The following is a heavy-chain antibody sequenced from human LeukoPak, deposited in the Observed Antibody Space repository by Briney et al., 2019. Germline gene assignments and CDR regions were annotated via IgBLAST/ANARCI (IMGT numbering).Heavy chain of an antibody. CDR1: GFTFSSYA. V-gene: IGHV3-30-3*01. D-gene: IGHD5-18*01. Sequence: GGSLRLSCAASGFTFSSYAMHWVRQAPGKGLEWVAVISYDGSNKYYADSVKGRFTISRDNSKNTLYLQTNSLRAEDTAVYYCAKAAVSYSYGDNYLNYWGQGTLVTVSS. J-gene: IGHJ4*02. CDR2: ISYDGSNK. CDR3: AKAAVSYSYGDNYLNY.